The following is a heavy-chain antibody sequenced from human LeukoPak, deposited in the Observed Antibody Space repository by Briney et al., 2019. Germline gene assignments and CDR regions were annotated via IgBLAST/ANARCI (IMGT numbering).Heavy chain of an antibody. D-gene: IGHD3-22*01. J-gene: IGHJ4*02. Sequence: PGGSLRLSCAASGFTFSSYAMGWVRQAPGKGLERVSAISGSGGSTYYADSVKGRFTISRDNSKNTLYLQMNSLRAEDTAVYYCAKRRRYYYDSSGYYYGIDYWGQGTLVTVSS. CDR1: GFTFSSYA. V-gene: IGHV3-23*01. CDR2: ISGSGGST. CDR3: AKRRRYYYDSSGYYYGIDY.